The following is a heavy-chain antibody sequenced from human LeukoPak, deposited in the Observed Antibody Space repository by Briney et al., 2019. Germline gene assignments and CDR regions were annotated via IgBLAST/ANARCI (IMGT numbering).Heavy chain of an antibody. J-gene: IGHJ6*02. Sequence: SETLSLTCTVSGGSISSYYWSWIRQPPGKGLEWIGYIYYSGSTNYNPSLKSRVTISVDTSKNQFSLKLSSVTAADTAVYYCARRGGNSYYHYGMDVWGQGTTVTVSS. D-gene: IGHD2-15*01. CDR2: IYYSGST. V-gene: IGHV4-59*08. CDR1: GGSISSYY. CDR3: ARRGGNSYYHYGMDV.